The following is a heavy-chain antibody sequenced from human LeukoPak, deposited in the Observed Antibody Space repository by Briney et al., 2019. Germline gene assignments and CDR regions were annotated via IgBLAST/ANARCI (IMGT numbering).Heavy chain of an antibody. Sequence: RGSLRLSCAVSGFTFSNFWMSWVRQAPGRGLEWVANIHPEGNEKYHVESVKGRFTISRDNAKNLLFLQMNGLRVEDTAVYYCARGDDFSGDHWGQGTLVTVSS. CDR3: ARGDDFSGDH. CDR1: GFTFSNFW. V-gene: IGHV3-7*04. CDR2: IHPEGNEK. D-gene: IGHD1-1*01. J-gene: IGHJ4*02.